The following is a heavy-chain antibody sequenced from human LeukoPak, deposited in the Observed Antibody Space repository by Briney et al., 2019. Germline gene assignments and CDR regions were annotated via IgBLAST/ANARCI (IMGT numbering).Heavy chain of an antibody. V-gene: IGHV3-23*01. CDR1: GFIFSSYA. Sequence: GGSLRLSCAASGFIFSSYAMSWVRQAPGKGLEWVSTISGSGGSTYYADSAKGRFTISRDNSKNTLYLQMNSLRAEDTAIYYCAKPRDSSGYSIAFDIWGQGTMVTVSS. CDR3: AKPRDSSGYSIAFDI. J-gene: IGHJ3*02. D-gene: IGHD3-22*01. CDR2: ISGSGGST.